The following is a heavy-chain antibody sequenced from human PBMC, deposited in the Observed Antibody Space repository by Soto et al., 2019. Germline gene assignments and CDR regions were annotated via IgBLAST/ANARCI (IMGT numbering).Heavy chain of an antibody. CDR3: ARAVIKGLRATGSLDN. V-gene: IGHV1-69*01. Sequence: QVQLVQSGAEVKKPGSSMKVSCKASGGTFSTDAISWVRQAPRQGLEWMGGIIPIFGTPNYAQKFQGRVTITADDSTTTAYMELSSLTSDDTAVYFCARAVIKGLRATGSLDNWGQGTLVTVSS. J-gene: IGHJ4*02. D-gene: IGHD2-8*02. CDR1: GGTFSTDA. CDR2: IIPIFGTP.